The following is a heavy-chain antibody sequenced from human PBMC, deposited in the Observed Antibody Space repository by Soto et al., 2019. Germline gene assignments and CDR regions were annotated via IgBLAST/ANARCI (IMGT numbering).Heavy chain of an antibody. CDR2: IYYSGST. V-gene: IGHV4-59*01. D-gene: IGHD5-12*01. J-gene: IGHJ3*02. CDR1: GGSISSYY. Sequence: SETLCLTCTVSGGSISSYYWSWIRQPPGKGLEWIGYIYYSGSTNYNPSLKSRVTVSVDTSKNQFSLKLSSVTAADTAVYYCGRDRDGYNLESSGAFDIWGQGTMVTVSS. CDR3: GRDRDGYNLESSGAFDI.